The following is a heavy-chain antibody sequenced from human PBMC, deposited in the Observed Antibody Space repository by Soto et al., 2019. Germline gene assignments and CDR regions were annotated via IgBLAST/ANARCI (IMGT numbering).Heavy chain of an antibody. J-gene: IGHJ6*02. Sequence: SLRLSCAASGFTFSSYGMHWVRQAPGKGPEWVAVISYDGSNKYYVDSVKGRFTISRDNSKCTLYLQMNSLRDAATAVYYCAKDRGAYRYYGMDVWDQGTTVTISS. CDR3: AKDRGAYRYYGMDV. D-gene: IGHD1-26*01. CDR2: ISYDGSNK. V-gene: IGHV3-30*18. CDR1: GFTFSSYG.